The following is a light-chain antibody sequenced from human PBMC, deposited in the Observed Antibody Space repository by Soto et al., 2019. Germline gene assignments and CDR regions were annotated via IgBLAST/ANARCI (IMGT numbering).Light chain of an antibody. Sequence: DIQMTQFPSSLSASVGDRVTITCRASQGISNYLAWYQQKPGKVPKLLIYAASTLQSGVPSRFSGSGSGTDFTLTISSLQPEDVATYYCQQYNSYSTFGQGTKVEIK. CDR1: QGISNY. CDR3: QQYNSYST. CDR2: AAS. J-gene: IGKJ1*01. V-gene: IGKV1-27*01.